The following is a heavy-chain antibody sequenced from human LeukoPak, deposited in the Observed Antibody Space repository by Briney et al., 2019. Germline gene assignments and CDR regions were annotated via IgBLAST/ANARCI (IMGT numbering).Heavy chain of an antibody. D-gene: IGHD6-13*01. CDR3: ARSGASYSSSWYGSVDYYYMDV. CDR2: IYYSGST. V-gene: IGHV4-59*01. CDR1: GGSISSYY. J-gene: IGHJ6*03. Sequence: SETLSLTCTVSGGSISSYYWSWIRQPPGKGLEWIGYIYYSGSTNYNPSLKSRVTISVDTSKNQFSLKLSSVTAADTAVYYCARSGASYSSSWYGSVDYYYMDVWGKGTTVTVSS.